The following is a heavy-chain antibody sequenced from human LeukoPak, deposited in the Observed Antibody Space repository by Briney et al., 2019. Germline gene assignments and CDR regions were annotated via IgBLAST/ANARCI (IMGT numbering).Heavy chain of an antibody. J-gene: IGHJ5*02. CDR1: GFTFSSYS. CDR2: ISSSSSTI. V-gene: IGHV3-48*04. D-gene: IGHD6-19*01. Sequence: PGGSLRLSCAASGFTFSSYSMNWVRQAPGKGLEWVSYISSSSSTIYYADSVKGRFTISRDNAKNSLYLQMNSLRAEDTALYYCAKDRLHIAVAGTGWFDPWGQGTLVTVSS. CDR3: AKDRLHIAVAGTGWFDP.